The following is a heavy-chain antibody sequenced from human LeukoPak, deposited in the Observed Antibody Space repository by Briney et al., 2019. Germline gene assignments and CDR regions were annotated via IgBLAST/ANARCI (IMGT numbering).Heavy chain of an antibody. D-gene: IGHD1-26*01. CDR1: GGTFSSYA. Sequence: SVKVSRKASGGTFSSYAISWVRQAPGQGLEWMGRIIPIFGIANYAQKFQGRVTITADKSTSTAYMELSSLRSEDTAVYYCARGVGATGFDYWGQGTLVTVSS. CDR2: IIPIFGIA. J-gene: IGHJ4*02. CDR3: ARGVGATGFDY. V-gene: IGHV1-69*04.